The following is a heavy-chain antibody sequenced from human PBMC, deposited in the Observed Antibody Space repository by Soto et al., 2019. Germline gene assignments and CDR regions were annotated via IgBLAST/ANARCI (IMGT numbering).Heavy chain of an antibody. CDR2: IYYSGST. CDR1: GGSISSSSYY. Sequence: SETLSLTCTVSGGSISSSSYYWGWIRQPPGKGLEWIGSIYYSGSTYYNPSLKSRVTISVDTSKNQFSLKLSSVTAADTAVYYCARVWFGESNYAFDIWGQGTMVTVSS. V-gene: IGHV4-39*01. CDR3: ARVWFGESNYAFDI. D-gene: IGHD3-10*01. J-gene: IGHJ3*02.